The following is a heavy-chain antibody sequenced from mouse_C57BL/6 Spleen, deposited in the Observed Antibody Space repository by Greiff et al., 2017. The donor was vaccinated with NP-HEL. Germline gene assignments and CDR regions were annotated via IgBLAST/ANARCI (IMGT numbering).Heavy chain of an antibody. CDR1: GYTFTDYY. D-gene: IGHD2-1*01. Sequence: EVQLQQSGPELVKPGASVKISCKASGYTFTDYYMNWVKQSHGKSLEWIGDINPNNGGTSYNQKFKGKATLTVDKSSSTAYMELRSLTSEDSAVYYCARSDGYGNYDYWGQGTTLTVSS. J-gene: IGHJ2*01. CDR3: ARSDGYGNYDY. CDR2: INPNNGGT. V-gene: IGHV1-26*01.